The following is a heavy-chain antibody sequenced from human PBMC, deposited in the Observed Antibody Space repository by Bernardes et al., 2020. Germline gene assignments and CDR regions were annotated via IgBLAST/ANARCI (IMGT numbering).Heavy chain of an antibody. J-gene: IGHJ4*02. CDR3: ARGGATVAFDY. Sequence: GGSLRLSCAASGFTVSTNYMSWVRQAPGKGLEWVSVLYSAGTTYYADSVRGRFTISRDKSKNTVYLQMNSLRVEDTAVYYCARGGATVAFDYWGQGTLVTVSS. CDR2: LYSAGTT. D-gene: IGHD4-4*01. CDR1: GFTVSTNY. V-gene: IGHV3-53*01.